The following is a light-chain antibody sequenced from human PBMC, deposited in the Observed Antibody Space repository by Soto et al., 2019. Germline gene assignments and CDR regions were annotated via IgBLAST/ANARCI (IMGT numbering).Light chain of an antibody. CDR3: MIWHSSAYV. Sequence: QLVLTQPSSLSASPGASASLTCTLRSGINVGTYRIYWYQQKPGSPPQYLLRYKSDSDKQQGSGVPSRFSGSKDASANAGILLISGLQSEDEADYYCMIWHSSAYVFGGGTKVTVL. J-gene: IGLJ3*02. V-gene: IGLV5-45*03. CDR2: YKSDSDK. CDR1: SGINVGTYR.